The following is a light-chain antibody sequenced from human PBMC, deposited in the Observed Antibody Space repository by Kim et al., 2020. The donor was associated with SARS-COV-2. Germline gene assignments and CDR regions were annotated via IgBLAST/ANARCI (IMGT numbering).Light chain of an antibody. V-gene: IGKV1-33*01. Sequence: DIQMTQSPSTLSASVGDRVTITCQASQDISNYLNWYQQKPGKDPKLLIYDASNLETGVPSRFSGSGSGTDFTFTISSLQPQDIATYYCHQYDNLPYTFGQGTKLEIK. CDR3: HQYDNLPYT. CDR2: DAS. J-gene: IGKJ2*01. CDR1: QDISNY.